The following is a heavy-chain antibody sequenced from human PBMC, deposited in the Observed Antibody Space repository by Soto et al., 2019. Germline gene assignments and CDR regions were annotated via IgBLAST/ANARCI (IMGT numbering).Heavy chain of an antibody. CDR1: GFTFSNYA. V-gene: IGHV3-23*01. D-gene: IGHD4-17*01. J-gene: IGHJ4*02. CDR3: AKAAYGEWLPKD. CDR2: ISGSGSST. Sequence: GGSLRLSCAASGFTFSNYAMSWVRLAPEKGLEWVSGISGSGSSTYYADSVKGRFTISRDNFKNTLYLQMNSLRVEDTALYYCAKAAYGEWLPKDWGQGTLVTVSS.